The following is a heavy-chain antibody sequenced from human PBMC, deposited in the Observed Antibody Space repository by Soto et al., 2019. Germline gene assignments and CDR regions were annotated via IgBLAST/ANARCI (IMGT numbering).Heavy chain of an antibody. CDR2: TYHRGST. D-gene: IGHD6-25*01. V-gene: IGHV4-59*01. CDR3: ARIGGYHGPLDY. CDR1: GVSISSYF. Sequence: SETLSLTCSVSGVSISSYFWSWIRQAPGRGLEWIGYTYHRGSTNYSPSLKSRVAISLDTSENQFSLKVNSVTAADTAVYYCARIGGYHGPLDYWGQGTPVTF. J-gene: IGHJ4*02.